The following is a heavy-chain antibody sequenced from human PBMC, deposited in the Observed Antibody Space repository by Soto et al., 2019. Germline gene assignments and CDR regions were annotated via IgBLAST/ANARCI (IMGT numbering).Heavy chain of an antibody. CDR2: ISSSGSTI. Sequence: PGGSLRLSCAASGFTFSSYEMNWVRQAPGKGLEWVSYISSSGSTIYYADSVKGRFTISRDNAKNSLYLQMNSLRAEDTAVYYCARDFGGGRRGFDYWGQGTLVTVSS. CDR3: ARDFGGGRRGFDY. J-gene: IGHJ4*02. CDR1: GFTFSSYE. V-gene: IGHV3-48*03. D-gene: IGHD3-16*01.